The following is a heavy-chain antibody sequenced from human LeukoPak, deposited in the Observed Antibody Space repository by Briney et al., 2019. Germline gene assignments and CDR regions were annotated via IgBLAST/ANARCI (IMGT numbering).Heavy chain of an antibody. CDR2: ISSSSSYI. J-gene: IGHJ6*03. Sequence: GGSLRLSCAASGFTFSSYSMNWVRQAPGKGLEWVSSISSSSSYIYYADSVKGRFTISRDNAKNSLYLQMSSLRAEDTAVYYCGRDPIGGRYYDYMDVWGKGTTVTVSS. CDR1: GFTFSSYS. D-gene: IGHD4-23*01. CDR3: GRDPIGGRYYDYMDV. V-gene: IGHV3-21*01.